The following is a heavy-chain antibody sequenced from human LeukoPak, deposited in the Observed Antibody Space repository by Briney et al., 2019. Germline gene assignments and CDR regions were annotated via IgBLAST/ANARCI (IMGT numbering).Heavy chain of an antibody. CDR2: INPNSGGT. CDR3: ARSSGSHRGHAFDI. V-gene: IGHV1-2*04. CDR1: GYTFTSYY. Sequence: GASVKVSCKASGYTFTSYYMHWVRQAPGQGLEWMGWINPNSGGTNYAQKFQGWVTMTRDTSISTAYMELSRLRSDDTAVYYCARSSGSHRGHAFDIWGQGTMVTVSS. D-gene: IGHD1-26*01. J-gene: IGHJ3*02.